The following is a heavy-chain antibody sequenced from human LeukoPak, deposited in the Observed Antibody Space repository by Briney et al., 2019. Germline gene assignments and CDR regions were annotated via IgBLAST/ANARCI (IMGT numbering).Heavy chain of an antibody. CDR1: GYRFTSYW. CDR3: ARLFVETAMGTADFGY. V-gene: IGHV5-10-1*01. Sequence: PGESPRISCKGSGYRFTSYWISWVRQMPGKGLEWMGRIDPSDSYTNYSPSFQGHVTISADKSISTAYLQWSSLKASDTAMYYCARLFVETAMGTADFGYWGQGTLVTVSS. J-gene: IGHJ4*02. CDR2: IDPSDSYT. D-gene: IGHD5-18*01.